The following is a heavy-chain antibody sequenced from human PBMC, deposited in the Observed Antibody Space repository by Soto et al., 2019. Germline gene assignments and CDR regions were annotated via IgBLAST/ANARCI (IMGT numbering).Heavy chain of an antibody. D-gene: IGHD2-15*01. J-gene: IGHJ4*02. CDR2: ISGSGGGT. Sequence: EVQLLESGGGLVQPGGSLRLSCAASGFTFNNYAMSWVRQAPGKGLEWVAGISGSGGGTYYPDSVKGRCTISRDNSKNTLYLQMNSLRAEDTAVYYCAKGGVVAATLVDFWGQGTLVTVSS. V-gene: IGHV3-23*01. CDR3: AKGGVVAATLVDF. CDR1: GFTFNNYA.